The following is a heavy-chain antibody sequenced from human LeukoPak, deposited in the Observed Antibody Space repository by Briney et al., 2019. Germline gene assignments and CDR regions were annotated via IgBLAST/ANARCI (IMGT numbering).Heavy chain of an antibody. CDR2: IYPRDGST. CDR3: ARDQEGFDY. Sequence: ASVKVSCKASGYTFTSNYIHWVRQAPGQGLEWMGMIYPRDGSTSYAQKFQGRVTVTRDTSTSTVHMELSGLRPEDTAVYYCARDQEGFDYWGQGTLVTVSS. V-gene: IGHV1-46*01. CDR1: GYTFTSNY. J-gene: IGHJ4*02.